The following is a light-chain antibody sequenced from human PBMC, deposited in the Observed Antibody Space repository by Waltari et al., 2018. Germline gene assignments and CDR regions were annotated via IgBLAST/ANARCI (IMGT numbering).Light chain of an antibody. CDR3: QQYADSPLT. J-gene: IGKJ2*01. CDR2: GAS. Sequence: EIVLTQSPGLLSLSPGERATLSCRASQSVSSSYLAWFRQRPGQAPRLLIYGASSRATGIPDRFSGSGSGTDFTLVISRLEPEDFAVYYCQQYADSPLTFGQGPAWRSN. CDR1: QSVSSSY. V-gene: IGKV3-20*01.